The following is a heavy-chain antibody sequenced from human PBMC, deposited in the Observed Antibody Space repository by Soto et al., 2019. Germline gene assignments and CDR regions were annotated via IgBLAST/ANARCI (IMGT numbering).Heavy chain of an antibody. J-gene: IGHJ4*02. CDR1: GFTFSSYA. Sequence: EVQLLESGGGLVQPGGSLRLSCAASGFTFSSYAMSWVRQAPGKGLEWVSAISGSGGSTYYADSVKGRFTISRDNSKNTLYLQMNSLRAEDTAIYYCAKDLVGYSSGWHFDYWGQGTLVTVSS. V-gene: IGHV3-23*01. D-gene: IGHD6-19*01. CDR2: ISGSGGST. CDR3: AKDLVGYSSGWHFDY.